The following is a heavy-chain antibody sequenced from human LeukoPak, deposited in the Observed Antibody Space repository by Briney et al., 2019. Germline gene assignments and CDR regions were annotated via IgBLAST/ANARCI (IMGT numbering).Heavy chain of an antibody. Sequence: SETLSLTCTVSGYSISSGYYWGWIRQPPGKGLEWIGYIYYSGSTYYNPSLKSRVTISVDTSKNQFSLKLSSVTAADTAVYYCAREGNCSSTSCYFGGFDPWGQGTLVTVSS. CDR2: IYYSGST. V-gene: IGHV4-38-2*02. D-gene: IGHD2-2*01. CDR3: AREGNCSSTSCYFGGFDP. CDR1: GYSISSGYY. J-gene: IGHJ5*02.